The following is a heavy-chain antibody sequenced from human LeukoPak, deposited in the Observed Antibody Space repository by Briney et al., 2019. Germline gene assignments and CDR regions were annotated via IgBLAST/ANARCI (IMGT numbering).Heavy chain of an antibody. CDR1: RNSFTSYW. Sequence: GESLKISCKGSRNSFTSYWIGWVRQMPGKGLEWMGIIYPSDSDTRYSPSFQGQVTISADKSISTAYLQWSSLKASDTAMYYCARLAAAGTFAPFDPWGQGTLVTVSS. V-gene: IGHV5-51*01. CDR3: ARLAAAGTFAPFDP. CDR2: IYPSDSDT. D-gene: IGHD6-13*01. J-gene: IGHJ5*02.